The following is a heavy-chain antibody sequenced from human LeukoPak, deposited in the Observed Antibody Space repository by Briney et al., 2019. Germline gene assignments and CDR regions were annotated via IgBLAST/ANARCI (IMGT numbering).Heavy chain of an antibody. CDR3: ARTYYYGSGGKLDY. CDR2: ISGSSGSI. D-gene: IGHD3-10*01. J-gene: IGHJ4*02. V-gene: IGHV3-48*01. CDR1: GFTFSSYS. Sequence: GGSLRLSCAASGFTFSSYSMNWVRQAPGKGLEWFSYISGSSGSIYYADSVKGRFTISRDNAKNSLYLQMNSLRAEDTAVYYCARTYYYGSGGKLDYWGQGTLVTVSS.